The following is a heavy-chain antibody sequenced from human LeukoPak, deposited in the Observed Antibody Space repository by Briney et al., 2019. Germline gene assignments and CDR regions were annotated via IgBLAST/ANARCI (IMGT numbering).Heavy chain of an antibody. Sequence: ASVKVSCKASGGTFSSYAISWVRQAPGQGLEWMGGIIPIFGTANYAQKFQGRVTITADESTSTAYMELSSLRSEDTAVYYCARVLGGSYYSPYNWFDPWGQGTLVTVSS. CDR1: GGTFSSYA. V-gene: IGHV1-69*13. CDR3: ARVLGGSYYSPYNWFDP. D-gene: IGHD1-26*01. J-gene: IGHJ5*02. CDR2: IIPIFGTA.